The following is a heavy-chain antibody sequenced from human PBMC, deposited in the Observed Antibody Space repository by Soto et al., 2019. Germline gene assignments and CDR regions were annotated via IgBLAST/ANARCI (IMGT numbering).Heavy chain of an antibody. V-gene: IGHV3-33*01. CDR3: ARDTPGSSPSIDY. Sequence: TGGSLRLSCAASGFTFSSYGMHWVRQAPGKGLEWVAVIWYDGSNKYYADSVKGRFTISRDNSKNTLYLQMNSLRAEDMAVYYCARDTPGSSPSIDYWGQGTLVTFSS. CDR1: GFTFSSYG. CDR2: IWYDGSNK. D-gene: IGHD6-6*01. J-gene: IGHJ4*02.